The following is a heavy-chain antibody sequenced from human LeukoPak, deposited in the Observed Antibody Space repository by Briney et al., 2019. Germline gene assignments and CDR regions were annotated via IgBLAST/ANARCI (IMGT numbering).Heavy chain of an antibody. D-gene: IGHD3-9*01. CDR3: ARGRTLRYFDWLLSPFDY. J-gene: IGHJ4*02. Sequence: KPSETLSLTCAVYGGSFSGYYWSWIRQPPGKGLEWIGEINHSGSTNHNPSLKSRVTISVDTSKNQFSLKLSSVTAADTAVYYCARGRTLRYFDWLLSPFDYWGQGTLVTVSS. CDR1: GGSFSGYY. V-gene: IGHV4-34*01. CDR2: INHSGST.